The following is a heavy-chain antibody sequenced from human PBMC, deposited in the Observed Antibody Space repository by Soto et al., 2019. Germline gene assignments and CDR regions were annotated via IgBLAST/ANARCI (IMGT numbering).Heavy chain of an antibody. CDR1: GFIFGNYW. J-gene: IGHJ4*02. CDR3: AGGTGWLVTD. Sequence: EVEMVESGGGSVQPGGSLRLSCVGSGFIFGNYWMNWVRQAPGKGLEWVAIIKQDGSEKLSVDSVRGRFTISRDNAKSSLYLQMNSLRVEDTAVYYCAGGTGWLVTDWGQGTQVIVS. V-gene: IGHV3-7*04. D-gene: IGHD6-19*01. CDR2: IKQDGSEK.